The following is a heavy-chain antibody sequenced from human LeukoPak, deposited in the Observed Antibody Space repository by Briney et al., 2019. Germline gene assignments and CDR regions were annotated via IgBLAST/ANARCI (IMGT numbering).Heavy chain of an antibody. J-gene: IGHJ5*02. D-gene: IGHD3-10*01. Sequence: SQTLSLTCAISGDSVSNNNVAWNWIRQSPSRGLEWLGRTYYRSKWYNDYVVSVKSRITINPDTSKNQFSLQLQSVTPEDTAVYYCARDMDYYASGTYYNSRWFDPWGQGTLVTVSS. CDR3: ARDMDYYASGTYYNSRWFDP. V-gene: IGHV6-1*01. CDR1: GDSVSNNNVA. CDR2: TYYRSKWYN.